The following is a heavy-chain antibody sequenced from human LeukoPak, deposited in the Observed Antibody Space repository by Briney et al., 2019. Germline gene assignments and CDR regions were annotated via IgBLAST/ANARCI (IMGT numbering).Heavy chain of an antibody. J-gene: IGHJ3*02. Sequence: ASVKVSCKASGYTFTSYYMHWVRQAPGQGLEWMGIINPSGGSTSYAQKFQGRVTMTRDTSTSTVYMELSSLRSEDTAVYYCARDRPTSGSYSDDAFDIWGQGTMVTVSS. CDR1: GYTFTSYY. CDR3: ARDRPTSGSYSDDAFDI. D-gene: IGHD3-10*01. CDR2: INPSGGST. V-gene: IGHV1-46*01.